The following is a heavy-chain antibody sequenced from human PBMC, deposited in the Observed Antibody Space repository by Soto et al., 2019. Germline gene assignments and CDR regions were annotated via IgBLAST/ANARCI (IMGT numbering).Heavy chain of an antibody. Sequence: SETLTLTCAVSGGSISSGGYSWSWMRQATGKGLEWIGYIYHSGSTYYNPSLKSRVTISVDRSKNQFSLKLSSVTAADTALYYCARGGSGDYYYGMDVWGQGTTVTVSS. CDR3: ARGGSGDYYYGMDV. V-gene: IGHV4-30-2*01. CDR1: GGSISSGGYS. CDR2: IYHSGST. J-gene: IGHJ6*02. D-gene: IGHD3-16*01.